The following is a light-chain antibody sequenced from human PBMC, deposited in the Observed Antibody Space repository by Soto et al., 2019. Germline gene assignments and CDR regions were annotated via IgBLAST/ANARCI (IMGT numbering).Light chain of an antibody. CDR3: QKYNTWPRT. Sequence: EIVMTQSPATLSVSPGERATLSCRASQSVSSNLAWYQQKPGQAPRLLIYGASTRATGIPARFSGSGSGTEFTLTISSLQSEYFEVYYCQKYNTWPRTFGQGTKVDI. V-gene: IGKV3-15*01. CDR1: QSVSSN. CDR2: GAS. J-gene: IGKJ1*01.